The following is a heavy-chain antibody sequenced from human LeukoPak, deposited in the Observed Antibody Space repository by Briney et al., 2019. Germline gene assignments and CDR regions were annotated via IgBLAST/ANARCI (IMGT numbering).Heavy chain of an antibody. D-gene: IGHD4-17*01. V-gene: IGHV4-34*01. CDR3: ARRVTIHYYMDV. Sequence: PSETLSLTCAVYRGSFSDHYWSWIRQPPGKGLEWIGEINHSGSTNYNPSLKSRVTISLDTSKNQFSLKLASVTAADTAVYYYARRVTIHYYMDVWGKGTPVSVSS. CDR1: RGSFSDHY. J-gene: IGHJ6*03. CDR2: INHSGST.